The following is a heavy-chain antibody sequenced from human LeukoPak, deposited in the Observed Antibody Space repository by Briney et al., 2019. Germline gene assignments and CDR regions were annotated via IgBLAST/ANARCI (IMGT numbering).Heavy chain of an antibody. CDR1: GYSFTSYW. CDR3: ARPRSHRMEAAFDI. V-gene: IGHV5-51*01. D-gene: IGHD2-15*01. CDR2: IYPGDSDT. Sequence: GESLKISCKGSGYSFTSYWIGWVRQMHGKGLEWMGIIYPGDSDTRYSPSFQGQVTISADKSIRTAYLQWSSLKASDTAMYYCARPRSHRMEAAFDIWGQGTMVTVSS. J-gene: IGHJ3*02.